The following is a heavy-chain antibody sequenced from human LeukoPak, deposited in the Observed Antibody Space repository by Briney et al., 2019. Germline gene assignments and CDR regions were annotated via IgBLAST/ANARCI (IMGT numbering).Heavy chain of an antibody. V-gene: IGHV4-39*01. CDR2: IYYSGST. J-gene: IGHJ4*02. D-gene: IGHD6-19*01. Sequence: SETLSLTCTVSGGSISSSSYYWGWIRQPPGKGLEWLGSIYYSGSTYYNPSLKSRVTISVDTSKNQFSLKLSSVTAADTAVYYCARHSQWLVPTEIDYWGQGTLVTVSS. CDR3: ARHSQWLVPTEIDY. CDR1: GGSISSSSYY.